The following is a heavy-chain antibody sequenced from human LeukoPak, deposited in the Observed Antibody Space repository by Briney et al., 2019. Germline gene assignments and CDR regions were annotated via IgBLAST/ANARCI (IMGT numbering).Heavy chain of an antibody. Sequence: VRSLRLSCAASGFTFSNYGMHWVRQAPGKGLEWVAVIWYDASNKYYVDSVKGRFTISRDNSKNTVYLQMNSLRAEDTAVYYCARDHSGSYYEVDYWGQGTLVTVSS. CDR2: IWYDASNK. J-gene: IGHJ4*02. V-gene: IGHV3-33*01. CDR3: ARDHSGSYYEVDY. D-gene: IGHD1-26*01. CDR1: GFTFSNYG.